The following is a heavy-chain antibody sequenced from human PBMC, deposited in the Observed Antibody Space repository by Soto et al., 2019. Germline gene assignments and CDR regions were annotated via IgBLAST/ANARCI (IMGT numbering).Heavy chain of an antibody. CDR2: IIPTSGTA. CDR3: AIPATIVTTRYYYYYGMYV. J-gene: IGHJ6*02. V-gene: IGHV1-69*06. CDR1: GGKLSRHP. Sequence: SVKVACRASGGKLSRHPLTWVRQVPGQGLEWMGVIIPTSGTANYAQKFQGRVTITADKATSTAYMKLSSLKSEYTAAYSCAIPATIVTTRYYYYYGMYVWGQETRVTVSS. D-gene: IGHD4-4*01.